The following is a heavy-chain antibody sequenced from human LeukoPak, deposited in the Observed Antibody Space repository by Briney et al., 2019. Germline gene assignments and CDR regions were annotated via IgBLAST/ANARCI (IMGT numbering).Heavy chain of an antibody. V-gene: IGHV3-74*01. CDR1: GFTFRSYS. D-gene: IGHD6-19*01. J-gene: IGHJ4*02. Sequence: GGSLRLSCVASGFTFRSYSMNWVRQAPGKGLVWVPRINTDGSSTSYADSVKGRFTISRDNAKNTLYLQMNSLRAEDTAVYFCARVPHTYSSGWYVGYWGQGTLVTVSS. CDR3: ARVPHTYSSGWYVGY. CDR2: INTDGSST.